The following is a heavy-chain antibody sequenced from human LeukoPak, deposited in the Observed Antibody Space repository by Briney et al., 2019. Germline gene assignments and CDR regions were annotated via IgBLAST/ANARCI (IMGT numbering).Heavy chain of an antibody. D-gene: IGHD1-26*01. Sequence: ASVKVSCKASGYTFTGYYMHWVRQAPGQGLEWMGCINPNSGGTNYAQKFQGRVTMTRDTSISTAYMELSRLRSDDTAVYYCARSIVGATPIDYWGQGTLVTVSS. V-gene: IGHV1-2*02. CDR2: INPNSGGT. CDR1: GYTFTGYY. CDR3: ARSIVGATPIDY. J-gene: IGHJ4*02.